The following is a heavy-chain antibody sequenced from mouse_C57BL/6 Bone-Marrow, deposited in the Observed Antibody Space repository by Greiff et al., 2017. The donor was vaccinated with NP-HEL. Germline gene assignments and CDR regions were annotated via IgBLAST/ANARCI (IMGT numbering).Heavy chain of an antibody. V-gene: IGHV5-15*04. D-gene: IGHD1-1*01. CDR2: ISNLAYSI. CDR3: ARRAITTGYFDV. J-gene: IGHJ1*03. CDR1: GFTFSDYG. Sequence: EVMLVESGGGLVQPGGSLKLSCAASGFTFSDYGMAWVRQAPRKGLEWVAFISNLAYSIYYADTVTGRFTIYRENAKTTLYLDMSHLGFEDTAMYYCARRAITTGYFDVWGTGTTVTVSS.